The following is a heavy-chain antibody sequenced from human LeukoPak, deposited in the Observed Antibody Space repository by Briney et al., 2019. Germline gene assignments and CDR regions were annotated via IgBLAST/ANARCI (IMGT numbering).Heavy chain of an antibody. V-gene: IGHV1-2*02. CDR3: ATYLLFEEASAY. J-gene: IGHJ4*02. Sequence: ASVKVSCKASGYTFTDYYVHWVRQAPGQGFEWMGWLNPNSDVTHYAQKFQGRVTMTRDTSISAAYMELSSLRDDDTAIYYCATYLLFEEASAYWGQGTLVTVSS. CDR2: LNPNSDVT. CDR1: GYTFTDYY. D-gene: IGHD2/OR15-2a*01.